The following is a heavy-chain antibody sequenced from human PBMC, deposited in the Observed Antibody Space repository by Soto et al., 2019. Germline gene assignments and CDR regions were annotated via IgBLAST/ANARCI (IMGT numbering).Heavy chain of an antibody. D-gene: IGHD3-10*01. CDR1: GFIFENFG. CDR2: ISGSGFKK. V-gene: IGHV3-23*01. J-gene: IGHJ4*02. Sequence: GWSLRLSCAASGFIFENFGMSWVRQAPGKGLEWISSISGSGFKKYYADSVKGRFTISRDNSKNTLYLQMNSLRAEDTAVYYCAKDMVFWGQGTLVTVSS. CDR3: AKDMVF.